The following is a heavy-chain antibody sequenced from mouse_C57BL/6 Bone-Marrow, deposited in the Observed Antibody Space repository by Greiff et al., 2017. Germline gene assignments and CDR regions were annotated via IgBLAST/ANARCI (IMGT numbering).Heavy chain of an antibody. CDR3: ARRGDWDMDY. J-gene: IGHJ2*01. V-gene: IGHV5-2*01. D-gene: IGHD4-1*01. CDR2: INRGGGST. CDR1: EYAFPSHD. Sequence: EVQLQQSGGGLVQPGASLKLSCESNEYAFPSHDMSWVRKTPDKRLELVAAINRGGGSTYYPDNMKRRFTFSRDNTKNTLYLQMSSLGSEDTALYNCARRGDWDMDYWGQGTTLTVSS.